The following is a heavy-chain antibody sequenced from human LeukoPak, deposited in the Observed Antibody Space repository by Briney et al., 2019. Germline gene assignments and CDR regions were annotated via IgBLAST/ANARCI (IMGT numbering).Heavy chain of an antibody. CDR1: GFTFSSYE. CDR3: AKAPITMIVAYYYMDV. D-gene: IGHD3-22*01. CDR2: ISSSGSTI. Sequence: SGGSLRLSCAASGFTFSSYEMNWVRQAPGKGLEWVSYISSSGSTIYYADSVKGRFTISRDNSKNTLYLQMNSLRVEDTAVYYCAKAPITMIVAYYYMDVWGKGTTVTISS. V-gene: IGHV3-48*03. J-gene: IGHJ6*03.